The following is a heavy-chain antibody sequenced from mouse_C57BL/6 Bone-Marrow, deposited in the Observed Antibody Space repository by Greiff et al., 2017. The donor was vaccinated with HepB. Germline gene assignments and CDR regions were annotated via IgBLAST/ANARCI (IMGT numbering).Heavy chain of an antibody. J-gene: IGHJ1*03. CDR3: ARDAGNYYGSSYFDV. CDR1: GFTFSDFY. V-gene: IGHV7-1*01. CDR2: SRNKANEYTT. Sequence: EVMLVESGGGLVQSGRSLRLSCAPSGFTFSDFYMEWVRQAPGKGLEWIAASRNKANEYTTEYSASVKGRFIVSRDTSQSILYLQMNALRAEDTAIYYCARDAGNYYGSSYFDVWGTGTTVTVSS. D-gene: IGHD1-1*01.